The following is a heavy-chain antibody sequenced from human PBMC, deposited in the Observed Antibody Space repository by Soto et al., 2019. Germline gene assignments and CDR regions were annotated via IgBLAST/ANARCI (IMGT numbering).Heavy chain of an antibody. CDR3: ARGGMATTYPFDY. D-gene: IGHD5-12*01. V-gene: IGHV4-34*01. CDR1: GGSFSGYY. CDR2: INHSGST. J-gene: IGHJ4*02. Sequence: SETLSLTCAVYGGSFSGYYWSWIRQPPGKGLEWIGEINHSGSTNYNPSLKSRVTISVDTSKNQFSLKLSSVTAADTAVYYCARGGMATTYPFDYWGQGTLVTVSS.